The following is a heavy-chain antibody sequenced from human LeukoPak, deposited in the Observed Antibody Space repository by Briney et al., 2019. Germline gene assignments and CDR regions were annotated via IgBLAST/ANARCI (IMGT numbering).Heavy chain of an antibody. Sequence: PVASVKVSCKASGGTFSSYAISWVRQAPGQGLEWMGGIIPIFGTANYAQKFQGRVTITADESTSTAYMELSSLRSEDTAVYYCARNADGSSAFFDYWGQGTLVTVSS. D-gene: IGHD2-2*01. CDR3: ARNADGSSAFFDY. J-gene: IGHJ4*02. CDR2: IIPIFGTA. V-gene: IGHV1-69*13. CDR1: GGTFSSYA.